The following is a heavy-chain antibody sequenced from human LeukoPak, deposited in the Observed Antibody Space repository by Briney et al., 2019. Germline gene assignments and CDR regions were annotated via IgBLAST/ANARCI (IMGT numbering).Heavy chain of an antibody. CDR1: GGTFSSYA. Sequence: ASVKVSCKASGGTFSSYAISWVRQAPGQGLEWMGGIIPTFGTANYAQKFQGRVTITADESTSTAYMELSSLRSEDTAVYYCAREDPNGGNYYYYGMDVWGQGTTVTVSS. J-gene: IGHJ6*02. D-gene: IGHD4-23*01. CDR2: IIPTFGTA. V-gene: IGHV1-69*13. CDR3: AREDPNGGNYYYYGMDV.